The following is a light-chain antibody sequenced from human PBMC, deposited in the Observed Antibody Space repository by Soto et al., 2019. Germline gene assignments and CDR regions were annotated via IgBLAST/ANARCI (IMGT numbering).Light chain of an antibody. CDR2: EVS. Sequence: QSVLTQPASVSGSPGQSIAISCTGTSSDIGAYDYVSWYQQHPDKAPKLMIYEVSNRPSGVSNRFSGSKSVNTATLTISGLQAEEEADYYCSSHTSSNTRIFGTG. CDR3: SSHTSSNTRI. J-gene: IGLJ1*01. V-gene: IGLV2-14*03. CDR1: SSDIGAYDY.